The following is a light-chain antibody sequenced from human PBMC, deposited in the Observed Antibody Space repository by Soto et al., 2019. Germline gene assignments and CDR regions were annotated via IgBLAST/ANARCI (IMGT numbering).Light chain of an antibody. Sequence: ELVLTPSPDTLSLSLAQRATLSFGASQTVTGDYLAWYQQRVGQAPRLLIHGASSRATGTPDRFSGSGSGTDFTLTISGLEPEDFAVYYCQKYGSSSITFGQGTRLEIK. CDR1: QTVTGDY. CDR3: QKYGSSSIT. J-gene: IGKJ5*01. CDR2: GAS. V-gene: IGKV3-20*01.